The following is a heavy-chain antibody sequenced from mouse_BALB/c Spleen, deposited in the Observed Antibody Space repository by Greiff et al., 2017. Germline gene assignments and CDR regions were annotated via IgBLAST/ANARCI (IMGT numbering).Heavy chain of an antibody. CDR1: GFTFSSYA. Sequence: EVQGVESGGGLVKPGGSLKLSCAASGFTFSSYAMSWVRQTPEKRLEWVASISSGGSTYYPASVKGRFTISRDNARNILYLQMSSLRSEDTAMYYCARGRERYYDYDGGGFFAYWGQGTLVTVSA. D-gene: IGHD2-4*01. J-gene: IGHJ3*01. CDR3: ARGRERYYDYDGGGFFAY. CDR2: ISSGGST. V-gene: IGHV5-6-5*01.